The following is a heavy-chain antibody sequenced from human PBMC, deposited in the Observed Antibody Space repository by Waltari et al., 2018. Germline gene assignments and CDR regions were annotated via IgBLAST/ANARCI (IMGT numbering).Heavy chain of an antibody. D-gene: IGHD3-22*01. V-gene: IGHV4-38-2*01. CDR3: VAAKEYYYDGSGDDAFET. CDR2: IDQSGSS. J-gene: IGHJ3*02. CDR1: GYSMRSGYY. Sequence: QVQLQESGPGLAKSSETLSLTCDVSGYSMRSGYYWGWIRQPPRKGLEWIASIDQSGSSDYNPSLRSRVTISVDTSRNQFSLEMTSVTATDTATYYCVAAKEYYYDGSGDDAFETWGQGTLVTVSS.